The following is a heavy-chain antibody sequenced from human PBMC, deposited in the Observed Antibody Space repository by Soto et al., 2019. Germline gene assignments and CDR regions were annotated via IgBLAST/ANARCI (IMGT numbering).Heavy chain of an antibody. V-gene: IGHV4-59*12. CDR2: IYYSGST. Sequence: SETLSLTCTVAGGSISSYYWSWIRQPPGKGLEWIGYIYYSGSTNYNPSLKSRVTISVDTSKNQFSLKLSSVTAADTAVYYCARDGAYDSSGYFADDAFDIWGQGTMVT. J-gene: IGHJ3*02. CDR3: ARDGAYDSSGYFADDAFDI. D-gene: IGHD3-22*01. CDR1: GGSISSYY.